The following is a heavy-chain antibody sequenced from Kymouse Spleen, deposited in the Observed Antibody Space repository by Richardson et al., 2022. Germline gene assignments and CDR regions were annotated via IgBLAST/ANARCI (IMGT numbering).Heavy chain of an antibody. CDR1: GFTFSSYW. Sequence: EVQLVESGGGLVQPGGSLRLSCAASGFTFSSYWMSWVRQAPGKGLEWVANIKQDGSEKYYVDSVKGRFTISRDNAKNSLYLQMNSLRAEDTAVYYCAREGAAAGPNWFDPWGQGTLVTVSS. V-gene: IGHV3-7*01. CDR3: AREGAAAGPNWFDP. D-gene: IGHD6-13*01. J-gene: IGHJ5*02. CDR2: IKQDGSEK.